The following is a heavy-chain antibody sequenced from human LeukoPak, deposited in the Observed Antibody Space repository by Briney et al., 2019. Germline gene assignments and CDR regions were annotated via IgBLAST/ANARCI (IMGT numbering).Heavy chain of an antibody. Sequence: PGGSLRLSCAASGFTFSSHWLNWVRQAPGKGLDWVAIINQDGGSIGYGDSVKGRFTISRDNAKNSLYLQMNSLRVDDTAVYYCVRDPGGGAYDLWGQGTMVTVSS. D-gene: IGHD1-26*01. V-gene: IGHV3-7*03. CDR3: VRDPGGGAYDL. CDR2: INQDGGSI. CDR1: GFTFSSHW. J-gene: IGHJ3*01.